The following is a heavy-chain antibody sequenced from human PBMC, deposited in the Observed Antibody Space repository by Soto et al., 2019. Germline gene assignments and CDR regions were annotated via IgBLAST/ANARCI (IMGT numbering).Heavy chain of an antibody. V-gene: IGHV4-59*08. CDR1: GGSISSYY. CDR3: ARGYGDYVLDY. J-gene: IGHJ4*02. Sequence: QVQLQESGPGLVKPSETLSLTCTVSGGSISSYYWSWIRQPPGRGLEWIAYIYNSGSTNYNPSLTSRVTTSVDTSKNQFSLKLSSVTAADTAVYYCARGYGDYVLDYWGQGTLVIVSS. D-gene: IGHD4-17*01. CDR2: IYNSGST.